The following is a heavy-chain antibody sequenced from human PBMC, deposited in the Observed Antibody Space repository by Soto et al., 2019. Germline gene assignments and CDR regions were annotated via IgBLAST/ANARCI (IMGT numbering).Heavy chain of an antibody. CDR1: GYSFTSYW. CDR2: IYPGDSDT. CDR3: ARHVSVAGGGYYYGMDV. D-gene: IGHD6-19*01. J-gene: IGHJ6*02. V-gene: IGHV5-51*01. Sequence: RGESLKISCKGSGYSFTSYWTGWVRQMPGKGLEWMGIIYPGDSDTRYSPSFQGQVTISADKSISTAYLQWSSLKASDTAMYYCARHVSVAGGGYYYGMDVWGQGTTVTVSS.